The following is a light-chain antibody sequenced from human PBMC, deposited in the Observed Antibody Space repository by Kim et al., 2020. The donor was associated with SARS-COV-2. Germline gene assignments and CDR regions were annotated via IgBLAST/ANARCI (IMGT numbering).Light chain of an antibody. CDR2: TAS. CDR3: LLYYGGVWV. CDR1: TGAVTSGYY. V-gene: IGLV7-43*01. J-gene: IGLJ3*02. Sequence: QAVVTQEPSLTVSPGGTVTLTCASNTGAVTSGYYPNWFQLKPGQAPRSMIHTASGRHSWTPARFSGSPLGGKAALTLSGVQPEDEAEYYCLLYYGGVWVFGGGTQLTVL.